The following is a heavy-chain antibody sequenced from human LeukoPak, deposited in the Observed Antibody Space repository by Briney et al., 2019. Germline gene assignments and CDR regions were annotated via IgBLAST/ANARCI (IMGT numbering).Heavy chain of an antibody. CDR2: IKQDGSEK. Sequence: GGSLRLFCAASGFTFSSYWMRWVRQAPGKGLEWVANIKQDGSEKYYVDSVKGRFTISRDNAKNSLYLQMNSLRAEDTAVYYCARGRYCSSTSCMYFDYWGQGTLVTVSS. D-gene: IGHD2-2*01. V-gene: IGHV3-7*01. J-gene: IGHJ4*02. CDR3: ARGRYCSSTSCMYFDY. CDR1: GFTFSSYW.